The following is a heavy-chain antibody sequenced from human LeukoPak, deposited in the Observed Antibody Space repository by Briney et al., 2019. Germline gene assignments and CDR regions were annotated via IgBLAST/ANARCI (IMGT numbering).Heavy chain of an antibody. CDR2: IIPILGIA. J-gene: IGHJ5*02. CDR3: AMDYYDSSGYLSWVDP. Sequence: GASVKVSCKASGGTFSSYANSWVRQAPGQGLEWMGRIIPILGIANYAQKFQGRVTINADKSTTTAYMELSSLRSEDAAVYYCAMDYYDSSGYLSWVDPWGQGTLVTVSS. D-gene: IGHD3-22*01. V-gene: IGHV1-69*04. CDR1: GGTFSSYA.